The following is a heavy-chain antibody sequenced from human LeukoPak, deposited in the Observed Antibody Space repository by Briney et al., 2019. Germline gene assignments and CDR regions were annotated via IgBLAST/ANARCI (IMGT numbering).Heavy chain of an antibody. CDR3: AKGTVGYCIGGSCYPIDY. D-gene: IGHD2-15*01. V-gene: IGHV3-23*01. J-gene: IGHJ4*02. CDR1: GFTFSSYA. Sequence: GGSLRLSCAASGFTFSSYAMSWVRQAPGKGLEGVSAISGSGGSTNYADSVKGRFTISRDNFKNTLYLQMNSLRAEDTAIYYCAKGTVGYCIGGSCYPIDYWGQGPLVTVSS. CDR2: ISGSGGST.